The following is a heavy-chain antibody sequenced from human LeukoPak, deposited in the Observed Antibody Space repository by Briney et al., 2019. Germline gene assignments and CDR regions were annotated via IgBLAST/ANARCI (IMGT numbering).Heavy chain of an antibody. CDR2: IYYSGST. CDR3: ARDDSSSYDAFDI. CDR1: GGSISSYY. J-gene: IGHJ3*02. D-gene: IGHD6-13*01. V-gene: IGHV4-59*01. Sequence: SETLSLTCTVSGGSISSYYWSWIRQPPGKGLEWIGYIYYSGSTNYNPSLKSRVTISVDTSKNQFSLKLSSVTSADTAVYYCARDDSSSYDAFDIWGQGTMLTVSS.